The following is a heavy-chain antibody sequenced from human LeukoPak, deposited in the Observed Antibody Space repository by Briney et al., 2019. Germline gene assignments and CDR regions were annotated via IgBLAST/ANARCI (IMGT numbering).Heavy chain of an antibody. CDR1: GFTFSSYA. CDR2: IRYDGSNK. D-gene: IGHD5-18*01. J-gene: IGHJ4*02. Sequence: GGSLRLSCAASGFTFSSYAMSWVRQAPGKGLEWVSFIRYDGSNKYYADSVKGRFTISRDNSKNTLYLQMNSLRAEDTAVYYCAKDKSGSYGYIDYWGQGTLVTVSS. CDR3: AKDKSGSYGYIDY. V-gene: IGHV3-30*02.